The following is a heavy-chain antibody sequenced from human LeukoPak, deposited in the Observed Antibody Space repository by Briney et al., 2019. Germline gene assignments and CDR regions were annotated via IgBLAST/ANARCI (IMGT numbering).Heavy chain of an antibody. CDR1: GGSISSGGYY. CDR3: ARDSYFGESSFDY. CDR2: IYYSGST. V-gene: IGHV4-31*03. J-gene: IGHJ4*02. Sequence: SETLSLTCTVSGGSISSGGYYWSWIRQHPGKGLEWIGYIYYSGSTYYNPSLKRRVTISMDTSKNQFSLKLSSVTAADTAVYYCARDSYFGESSFDYWGQGTLVTVSS. D-gene: IGHD3-10*01.